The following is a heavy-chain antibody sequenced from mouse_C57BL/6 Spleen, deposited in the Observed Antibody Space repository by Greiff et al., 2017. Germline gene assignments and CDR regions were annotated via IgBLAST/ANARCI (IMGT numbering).Heavy chain of an antibody. D-gene: IGHD2-3*01. CDR2: IDPEDGET. J-gene: IGHJ4*01. Sequence: EVKLVESGAELVKPGASVKLSCTASGFNIKDYYMHWVKQRTEQGLEWIGRIDPEDGETKYAPKFQGKATITADTSSNTAYLQLSSLTSDDTAVYYCARFLDGCHGALDYWGQGTSVTVSS. V-gene: IGHV14-2*01. CDR3: ARFLDGCHGALDY. CDR1: GFNIKDYY.